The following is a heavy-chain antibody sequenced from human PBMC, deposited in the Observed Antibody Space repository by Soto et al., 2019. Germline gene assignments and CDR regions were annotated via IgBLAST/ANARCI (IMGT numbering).Heavy chain of an antibody. CDR3: AREGGVWGSFRYFDY. CDR2: ISPYNGNT. CDR1: GYTFSSYV. Sequence: QVQLVQSGVEVQKPGASVKVSCKASGYTFSSYVINWLRQAPGQGLEWMGWISPYNGNTNYGQNLQGRVTMTTDTSTSIVDMELRSLRSDDTAVYYCAREGGVWGSFRYFDYWGQGTLVNVSP. D-gene: IGHD3-16*02. J-gene: IGHJ4*02. V-gene: IGHV1-18*04.